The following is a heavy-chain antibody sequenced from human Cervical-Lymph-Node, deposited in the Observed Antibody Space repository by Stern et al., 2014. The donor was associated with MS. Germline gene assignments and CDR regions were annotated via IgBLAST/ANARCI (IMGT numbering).Heavy chain of an antibody. V-gene: IGHV4-31*03. CDR3: ARSYVYGSGSYYRYNWFDP. Sequence: VQLQESGPGLVKPSQTLSLTCTVSGGSISSGGYYWSWIGQHPGKGLEWIGYIYYSGSTYYNPSLKSRVTISVATSKNQFSLKLSSVTAADTAVYYCARSYVYGSGSYYRYNWFDPWGQGTLVTVSS. CDR2: IYYSGST. J-gene: IGHJ5*02. D-gene: IGHD3-10*01. CDR1: GGSISSGGYY.